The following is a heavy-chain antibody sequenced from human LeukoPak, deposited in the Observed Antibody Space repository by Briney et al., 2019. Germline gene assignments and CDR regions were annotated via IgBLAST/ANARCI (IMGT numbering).Heavy chain of an antibody. CDR2: IYSGGST. CDR1: GFTVSSNY. V-gene: IGHV3-53*01. J-gene: IGHJ4*02. Sequence: QTGGSLRLSCAASGFTVSSNYMSWVRQAPGKGLEWVSVIYSGGSTYYADAMKGRFTISRDNAKNTLNLQMNSLRAEDTAIYYCARDSSHYLGSSDYWGQGTLVTVSS. D-gene: IGHD6-6*01. CDR3: ARDSSHYLGSSDY.